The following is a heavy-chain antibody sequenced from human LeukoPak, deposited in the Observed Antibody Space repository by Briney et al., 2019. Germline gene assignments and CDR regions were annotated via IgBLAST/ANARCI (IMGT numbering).Heavy chain of an antibody. Sequence: GRSLRLSCAGSGFTFSDFAIHWVRQAPGKGLEWVTVISYDGNNKYYADSVKGRFTISRDNSKNTVFLQMNSLRPEDTAVYYCARVNYLDDSDFDIWSQGTMVTVSS. J-gene: IGHJ3*02. CDR3: ARVNYLDDSDFDI. V-gene: IGHV3-30*01. CDR1: GFTFSDFA. D-gene: IGHD3-22*01. CDR2: ISYDGNNK.